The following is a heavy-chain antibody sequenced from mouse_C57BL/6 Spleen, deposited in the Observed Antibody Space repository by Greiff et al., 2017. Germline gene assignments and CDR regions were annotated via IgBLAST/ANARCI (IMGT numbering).Heavy chain of an antibody. CDR3: ARWGGTRYFDV. J-gene: IGHJ1*03. Sequence: QVQLQQPGAELVMPGASVKLSCKASGYTFTSYWMHWVKQRPGQGLEWIGEIDPSDSYTNYNPKFKGKSTLPVDKSSSTSYMQHSSLTSEDSAVDYCARWGGTRYFDVWGTGTTVTVSS. D-gene: IGHD4-1*01. CDR2: IDPSDSYT. CDR1: GYTFTSYW. V-gene: IGHV1-69*01.